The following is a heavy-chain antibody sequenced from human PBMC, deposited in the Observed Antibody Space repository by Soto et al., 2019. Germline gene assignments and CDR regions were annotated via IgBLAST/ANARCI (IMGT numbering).Heavy chain of an antibody. CDR3: ARGSCRSSSCSGFDY. Sequence: SETLSLTCTVSGGSLSSYYWSWIRQPAGKGLEWIGRISTSGSTNYNPSLKSRVTMSVDTSKNQFSLRLSSVTAADTAVYYCARGSCRSSSCSGFDYWGQGTLVTVSS. V-gene: IGHV4-4*07. J-gene: IGHJ4*02. D-gene: IGHD2-2*01. CDR1: GGSLSSYY. CDR2: ISTSGST.